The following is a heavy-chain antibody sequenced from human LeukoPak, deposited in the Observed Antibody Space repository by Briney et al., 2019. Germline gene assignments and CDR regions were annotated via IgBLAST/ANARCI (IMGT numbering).Heavy chain of an antibody. Sequence: PGGSLRLSCAASGLTSSNAWMSWVRQAPGEGLEWVGRIKRKTDGETTEYVAPVKGRFTISRDDSKNTLYLQMNSLKTEDTGVYYCATASSGLFYWGQGTLVTVSS. J-gene: IGHJ4*02. D-gene: IGHD3-16*01. V-gene: IGHV3-15*01. CDR1: GLTSSNAW. CDR3: ATASSGLFY. CDR2: IKRKTDGETT.